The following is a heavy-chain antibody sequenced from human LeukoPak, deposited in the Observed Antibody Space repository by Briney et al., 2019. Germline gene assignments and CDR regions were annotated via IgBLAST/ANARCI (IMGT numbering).Heavy chain of an antibody. CDR2: IRSKAYGGTT. V-gene: IGHV3-49*04. CDR3: TRGGDPETSPDV. J-gene: IGHJ6*04. CDR1: GFTFGDYA. Sequence: GGSLRLSCTASGFTFGDYAMSWVRQAPGKGLEWVGFIRSKAYGGTTEYAASVKGRFTISRDDSKSIAYLQMNSLKTEDTAVYYCTRGGDPETSPDVWGKGTTVTVSS. D-gene: IGHD1-14*01.